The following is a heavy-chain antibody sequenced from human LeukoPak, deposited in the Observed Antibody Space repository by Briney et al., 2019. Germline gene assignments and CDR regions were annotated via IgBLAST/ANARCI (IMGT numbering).Heavy chain of an antibody. CDR3: ARDQLTTTGHGFKNWFDP. D-gene: IGHD1-14*01. J-gene: IGHJ5*02. Sequence: ASVKVSCKASGGTFSSYAISWVRQAPGQGLEWMGRIIPIFGTANYAQKLQGRVTITTDESTRTAYMALSSLRTEDTAVYYCARDQLTTTGHGFKNWFDPWGQGTLVTVSS. CDR2: IIPIFGTA. V-gene: IGHV1-69*05. CDR1: GGTFSSYA.